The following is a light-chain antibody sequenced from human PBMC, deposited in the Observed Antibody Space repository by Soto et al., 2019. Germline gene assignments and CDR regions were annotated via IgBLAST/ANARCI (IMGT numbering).Light chain of an antibody. Sequence: SYELTQPPSVSVFPGQAASITCSGDKLGNNYVSWYQQKPGQSPVLVIYQDTRRPSGIPERFSGSNSGNTATLTISGTQAIDEADYYCQAWDRASASVVFAGGTKLTVL. CDR1: KLGNNY. CDR2: QDT. J-gene: IGLJ2*01. CDR3: QAWDRASASVV. V-gene: IGLV3-1*01.